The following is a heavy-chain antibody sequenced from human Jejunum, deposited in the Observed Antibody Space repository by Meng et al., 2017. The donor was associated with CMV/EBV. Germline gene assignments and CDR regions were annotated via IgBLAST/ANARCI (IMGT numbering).Heavy chain of an antibody. Sequence: CADSGFIFSNCWMSWVRQAQGKGMEWVANIKQDGSEKNYVDSVKGRFTISRDNAKNSLYLQMNSLRPEDTAVYYCAKDAYSKGDYWGQGTLVTVSS. CDR1: GFIFSNCW. D-gene: IGHD4-11*01. V-gene: IGHV3-7*01. CDR2: IKQDGSEK. J-gene: IGHJ4*02. CDR3: AKDAYSKGDY.